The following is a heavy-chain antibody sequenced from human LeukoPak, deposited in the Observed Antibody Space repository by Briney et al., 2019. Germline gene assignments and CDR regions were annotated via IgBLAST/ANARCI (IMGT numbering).Heavy chain of an antibody. CDR2: IIPIFGTA. V-gene: IGHV1-69*01. CDR3: ARDLLARAGPAGY. CDR1: GGTFSSYA. Sequence: SVKVSCKASGGTFSSYAISWVRQAPGQGLEWMGGIIPIFGTANYAQKFQGRVTITADESTSTAYMELRSLRSDDTAVYYCARDLLARAGPAGYWGQGTLVTVSS. J-gene: IGHJ4*02. D-gene: IGHD6-19*01.